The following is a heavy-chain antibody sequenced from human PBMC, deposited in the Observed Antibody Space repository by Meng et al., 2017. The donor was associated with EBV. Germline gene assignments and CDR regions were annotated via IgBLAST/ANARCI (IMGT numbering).Heavy chain of an antibody. CDR2: IYYSGST. V-gene: IGHV4-39*07. Sequence: LQLQESGPGLGKPSETRSLTFTDSGGSISSSSYYWGWIRQPPGKGLEWIGSIYYSGSTYYNPSLKSRVTISVDTSKNQFSLKLSSVTAADTAVYYCADYSSWGQGTLVTVSS. CDR1: GGSISSSSYY. D-gene: IGHD4-11*01. J-gene: IGHJ4*02. CDR3: ADYSS.